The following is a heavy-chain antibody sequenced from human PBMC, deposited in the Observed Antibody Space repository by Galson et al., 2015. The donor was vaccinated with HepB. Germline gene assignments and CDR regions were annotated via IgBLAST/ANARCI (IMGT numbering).Heavy chain of an antibody. Sequence: SLRLSCAASGFIFSTYGLHWVRQAPGKRLEWVAVIWYDGSNKSSADSVKGRFTISSDNSKNMLYLQMHSLRVEDTAVYYCARGRYGSGASRSENWFDHWGQGTLVTVS. V-gene: IGHV3-33*01. CDR1: GFIFSTYG. CDR2: IWYDGSNK. D-gene: IGHD2-15*01. J-gene: IGHJ5*02. CDR3: ARGRYGSGASRSENWFDH.